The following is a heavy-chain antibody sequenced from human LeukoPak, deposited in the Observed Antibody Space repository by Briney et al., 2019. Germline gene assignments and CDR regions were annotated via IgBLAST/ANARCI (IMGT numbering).Heavy chain of an antibody. CDR3: ARGDPLIVVVPAAIDY. D-gene: IGHD2-2*01. J-gene: IGHJ4*02. V-gene: IGHV3-21*01. CDR2: ISSSSSYI. Sequence: PGGSLRLSCAASGFTFSSYSMNWVRQAPGKGLEWVSFISSSSSYIYYADSVKGRFTISRDNAKNSLYLQMNSLRAEDTAVYYCARGDPLIVVVPAAIDYWGQGTLVTVSS. CDR1: GFTFSSYS.